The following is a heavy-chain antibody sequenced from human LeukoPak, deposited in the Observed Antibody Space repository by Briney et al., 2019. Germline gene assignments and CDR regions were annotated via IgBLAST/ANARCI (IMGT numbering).Heavy chain of an antibody. J-gene: IGHJ4*02. CDR2: ISSASAYR. CDR3: TRGPTLIGVAGTWPLDD. D-gene: IGHD6-19*01. Sequence: GGSLRLSCAASGFTFSSYSMHWLRQAPGKGLKWVSSISSASAYRYYADSVKGRFTISRDNAKNSLHLQMNSLRAEDSAVYYCTRGPTLIGVAGTWPLDDWGQGTLVTVSS. CDR1: GFTFSSYS. V-gene: IGHV3-21*01.